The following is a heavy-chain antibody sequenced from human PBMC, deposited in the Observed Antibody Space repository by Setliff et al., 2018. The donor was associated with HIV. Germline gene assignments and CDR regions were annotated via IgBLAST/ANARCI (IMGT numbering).Heavy chain of an antibody. CDR1: GFTFSSYS. CDR3: ARNTDVDSVYRPFHI. D-gene: IGHD1-26*01. CDR2: ISSSSSYI. V-gene: IGHV3-21*01. Sequence: LRLSCAASGFTFSSYSMNWVRQAPGKGLEWVSSISSSSSYIYYADSVKGRFTISRDNAKNSLYLQMNSLRAEDTAVYYCARNTDVDSVYRPFHIWGQGTMVTVSS. J-gene: IGHJ3*02.